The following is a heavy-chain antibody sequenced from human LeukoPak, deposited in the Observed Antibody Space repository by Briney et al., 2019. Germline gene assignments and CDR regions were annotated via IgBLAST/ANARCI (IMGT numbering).Heavy chain of an antibody. CDR3: ASQGHHGKIVGTTLSYFYMDV. Sequence: PSETLSLTCAVYGGSFGGYYWSWIRQPPGKGLERIGEINHSGSTNYNPSLKSRVTISVDTSKNQFSLKLSSVTAADTAFYYCASQGHHGKIVGTTLSYFYMDVWGKGTTVTVSS. CDR1: GGSFGGYY. CDR2: INHSGST. V-gene: IGHV4-34*01. D-gene: IGHD1-26*01. J-gene: IGHJ6*03.